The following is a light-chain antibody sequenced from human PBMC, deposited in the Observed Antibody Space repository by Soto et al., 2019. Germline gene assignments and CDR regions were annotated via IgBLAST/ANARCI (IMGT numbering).Light chain of an antibody. CDR2: GAS. Sequence: EIVLTQSPGTLSLSPGERATLSCRASQSVSSYLAWYQQKPGQAPRLLTYGASSRATGIPDRFSGSGSGTDFTLTISRLEPEDFAAYYCQQYGSSLFTFGPGTKVDIK. J-gene: IGKJ3*01. CDR3: QQYGSSLFT. CDR1: QSVSSY. V-gene: IGKV3-20*01.